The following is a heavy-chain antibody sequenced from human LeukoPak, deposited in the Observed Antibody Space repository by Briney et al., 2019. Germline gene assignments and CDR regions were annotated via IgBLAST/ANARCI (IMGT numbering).Heavy chain of an antibody. CDR2: IYYSGST. J-gene: IGHJ4*02. CDR1: GGSISSYY. V-gene: IGHV4-59*01. Sequence: SETLSLACTVSGGSISSYYWSWIRQPPGKGLEWIGYIYYSGSTNYNPSLKSRVTISVDTSKNQFSLKLSSVTAADTAVYYCAREGYYDSSGYHTLLGYWGQGTLVTVSS. D-gene: IGHD3-22*01. CDR3: AREGYYDSSGYHTLLGY.